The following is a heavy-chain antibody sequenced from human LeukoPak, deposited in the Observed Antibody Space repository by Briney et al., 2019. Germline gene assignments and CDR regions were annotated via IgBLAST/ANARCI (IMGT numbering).Heavy chain of an antibody. D-gene: IGHD1-1*01. CDR3: TTEWNDYGDY. V-gene: IGHV3-30*02. CDR1: GFTFRNFG. Sequence: GGSLRLSCAASGFTFRNFGMHWVRQAPGKGLEWVAFIRYDGSDKYYADSVKGRFTISRDISKNTLYLQMNSLNTEDTAVYYCTTEWNDYGDYWGQGTLVTVSS. J-gene: IGHJ4*02. CDR2: IRYDGSDK.